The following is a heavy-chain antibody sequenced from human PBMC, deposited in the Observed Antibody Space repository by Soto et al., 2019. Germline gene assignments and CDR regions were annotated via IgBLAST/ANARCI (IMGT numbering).Heavy chain of an antibody. J-gene: IGHJ4*02. D-gene: IGHD3-16*01. CDR3: ARAHVVALGVFTVPDFFDS. CDR2: ISHSAKS. Sequence: QVQIQQWGAGLLKTSETLSLTCAVYGGSFSEYHWTWVRHPPGKGLAWIGEISHSAKSNYNPALKTRAILSVVKAMIHLSGTRGPFAAAVAAVYYCARAHVVALGVFTVPDFFDSWGQGTLVTASS. CDR1: GGSFSEYH. V-gene: IGHV4-34*02.